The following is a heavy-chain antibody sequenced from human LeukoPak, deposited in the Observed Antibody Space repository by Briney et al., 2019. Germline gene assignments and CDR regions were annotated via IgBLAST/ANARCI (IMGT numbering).Heavy chain of an antibody. D-gene: IGHD3-9*01. CDR3: ANTPQYYDILTGYRLEYYFDY. CDR1: GFTFSNAW. Sequence: GGSLRLSCAASGFTFSNAWMSWVRQAPGKGLEWVSAISGSGGSTYYADSVKGRFTISRDNSKNTLYLQMNSLRAEDTAVYYCANTPQYYDILTGYRLEYYFDYWGQGTLVTVSS. V-gene: IGHV3-23*01. J-gene: IGHJ4*02. CDR2: ISGSGGST.